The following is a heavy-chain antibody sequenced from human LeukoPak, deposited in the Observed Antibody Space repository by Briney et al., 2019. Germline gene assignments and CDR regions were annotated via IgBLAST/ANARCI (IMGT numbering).Heavy chain of an antibody. V-gene: IGHV1-8*01. Sequence: ASVKVSCKASGYTFTSYDINWVRQATGQGLEWMGWMNPNSGNTGYAQKFQGRVTMTRNTSISTAYMELSSLRSEDTAVYYCARGTADFDWFRYYYYMDVWGKGTTVTVSS. CDR1: GYTFTSYD. CDR3: ARGTADFDWFRYYYYMDV. CDR2: MNPNSGNT. D-gene: IGHD3-9*01. J-gene: IGHJ6*03.